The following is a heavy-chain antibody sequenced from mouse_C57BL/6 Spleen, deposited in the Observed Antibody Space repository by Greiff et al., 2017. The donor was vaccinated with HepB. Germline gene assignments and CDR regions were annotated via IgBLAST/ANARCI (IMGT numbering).Heavy chain of an antibody. J-gene: IGHJ2*01. D-gene: IGHD1-1*01. Sequence: VQLQQPGAELVRPGSSVKLSCKASGYTFTSYWMDWVKQRPGQGLEWIGNIYPSDSETHYNQKFKDKATLTVDKSSSTAYMQLSSLTSEDSAVYYCARLFTTEDFDYWGQGTTLTVSS. CDR2: IYPSDSET. CDR3: ARLFTTEDFDY. CDR1: GYTFTSYW. V-gene: IGHV1-61*01.